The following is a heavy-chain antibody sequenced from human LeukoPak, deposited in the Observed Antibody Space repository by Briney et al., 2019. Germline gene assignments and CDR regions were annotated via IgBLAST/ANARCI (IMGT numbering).Heavy chain of an antibody. V-gene: IGHV1-3*01. CDR3: ARAPERWLVRGVFFDY. CDR1: GYTFTSYA. CDR2: INAGNGNT. J-gene: IGHJ4*02. Sequence: GASVKVSCKASGYTFTSYAMHWVRQAPGQRLEWMGWINAGNGNTKYSQKFQGRVTITRDTSASTAYMELSSLRSEDTAVYYCARAPERWLVRGVFFDYWGQGTLVTVSS. D-gene: IGHD6-19*01.